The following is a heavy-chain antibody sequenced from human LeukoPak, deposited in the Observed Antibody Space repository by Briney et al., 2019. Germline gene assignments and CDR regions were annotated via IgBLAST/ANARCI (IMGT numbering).Heavy chain of an antibody. CDR1: GFTFRSYE. Sequence: GGSLRLSCAASGFTFRSYEMNWVRQAPGKGLEWISYIDSSGSTIYYADSVKGRFAISRDNAKNSLYLQMNRLRAEDTAVYYCARMYSGSYVDYWGQGTLVTVSS. CDR3: ARMYSGSYVDY. V-gene: IGHV3-48*03. J-gene: IGHJ4*02. D-gene: IGHD1-26*01. CDR2: IDSSGSTI.